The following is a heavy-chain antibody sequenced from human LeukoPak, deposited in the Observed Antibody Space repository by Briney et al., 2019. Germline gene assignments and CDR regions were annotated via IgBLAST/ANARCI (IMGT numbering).Heavy chain of an antibody. V-gene: IGHV4-61*01. CDR1: GGSVGSGSYY. CDR2: IYYSGST. Sequence: PSETLSLTCTVSGGSVGSGSYYWSWIRQPPGKGLEWIGYIYYSGSTNYNPSLKSRGTISVDTSKNQFSLKLSSVTAADTAVYYCARDRVAAASLDYWGQGTLVTVSS. CDR3: ARDRVAAASLDY. J-gene: IGHJ4*02. D-gene: IGHD6-13*01.